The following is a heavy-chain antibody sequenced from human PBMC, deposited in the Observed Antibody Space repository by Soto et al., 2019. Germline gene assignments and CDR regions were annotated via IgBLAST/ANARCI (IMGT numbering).Heavy chain of an antibody. V-gene: IGHV3-30-3*01. D-gene: IGHD3-10*01. J-gene: IGHJ6*02. CDR3: ARDEAVLPWYYYGSGSSYYYGMDV. CDR2: ISYDGSNK. Sequence: QVQLVESGGGVVQPGRSLRLSCAASGFTFSSYAMHWVRQAPGKGLEWVAVISYDGSNKYYADSVKGRFTISRDNSKNTLYLQMNSLRAEDTAVYYCARDEAVLPWYYYGSGSSYYYGMDVWGQGTTVTVSS. CDR1: GFTFSSYA.